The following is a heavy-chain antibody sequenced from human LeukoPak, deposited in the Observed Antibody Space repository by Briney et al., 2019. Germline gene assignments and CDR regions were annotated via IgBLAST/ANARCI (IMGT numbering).Heavy chain of an antibody. V-gene: IGHV1-8*01. CDR2: MNPNSGNT. CDR3: ARGTRIAAAGTEKYYFDY. Sequence: GASVKVSCKASGYTFTSYDINWVRQATGQGLEWMGWMNPNSGNTGYAQKFQGRVTMTRNTSIGTAYMELSSLRSEDTAVYYCARGTRIAAAGTEKYYFDYWGQGTLVTVSS. D-gene: IGHD6-13*01. CDR1: GYTFTSYD. J-gene: IGHJ4*02.